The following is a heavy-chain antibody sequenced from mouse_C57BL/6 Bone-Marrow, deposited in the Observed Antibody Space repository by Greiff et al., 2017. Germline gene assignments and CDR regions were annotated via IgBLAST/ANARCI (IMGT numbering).Heavy chain of an antibody. CDR2: ISSGSSTI. D-gene: IGHD2-3*01. Sequence: EVQLVESGGGLVKPGGSLKLSCAASGFTFSDYGMHWVRQAPEKGLDWVSYISSGSSTIYYADTVKGRFTSSRDNAKNTLFLLMTSLRSEDTAMYYCARRLLLFDYWGQGTTLTVSS. CDR3: ARRLLLFDY. CDR1: GFTFSDYG. J-gene: IGHJ2*01. V-gene: IGHV5-17*01.